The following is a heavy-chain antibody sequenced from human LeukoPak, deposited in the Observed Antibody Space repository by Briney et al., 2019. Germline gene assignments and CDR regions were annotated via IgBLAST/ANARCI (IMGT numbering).Heavy chain of an antibody. Sequence: GASVKVSCKASGYIFTSYYLHWVRQAPGQGLEWMGLINPSDGSTTYAQKFQGRVTMTRDTSASTVYMELSSLTSEDTAVYYCTGDRQDSYYGLDVWGQGTTVTVSS. V-gene: IGHV1-46*01. CDR1: GYIFTSYY. CDR2: INPSDGST. CDR3: TGDRQDSYYGLDV. J-gene: IGHJ6*02.